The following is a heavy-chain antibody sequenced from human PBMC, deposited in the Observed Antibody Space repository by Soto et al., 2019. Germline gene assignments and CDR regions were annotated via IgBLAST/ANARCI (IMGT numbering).Heavy chain of an antibody. CDR2: ISYDGSNK. J-gene: IGHJ4*02. D-gene: IGHD1-26*01. Sequence: PGGSLRLSCAASGFTFSSYGMHWVRQAPGKGLEWVAVISYDGSNKYYADSVKGRFTISRDNSKNTLYLQMNSLRAEDTAVYYCAKAGTSGPRGYFDYWGQGTLVTVSS. V-gene: IGHV3-30*18. CDR1: GFTFSSYG. CDR3: AKAGTSGPRGYFDY.